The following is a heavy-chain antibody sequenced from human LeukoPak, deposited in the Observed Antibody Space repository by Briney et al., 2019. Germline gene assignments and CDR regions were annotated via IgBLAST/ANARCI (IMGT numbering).Heavy chain of an antibody. V-gene: IGHV3-23*01. CDR3: TKDWRADF. Sequence: GGSLRVSCAASGFTFSNYPMTWVRQAPGKGLEWVSAISDGGDSRKYAGSVKGRFTISRDNSKSRLYLQTNSLRVDDTAVYYCTKDWRADFWGQGTLVTVSS. J-gene: IGHJ4*02. CDR2: ISDGGDSR. CDR1: GFTFSNYP.